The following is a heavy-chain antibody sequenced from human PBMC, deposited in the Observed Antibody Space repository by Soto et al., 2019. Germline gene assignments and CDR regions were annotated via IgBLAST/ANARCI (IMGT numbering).Heavy chain of an antibody. CDR3: ARQIYDSDTGPNFQYYFDS. Sequence: PVESLKISCKGSGYSFAGYWITWVLQKPVKGLEWMGRIDPSDSQTYYSPSFRGHVTISVTKSITTVFLQWSSLRASDTAMYYCARQIYDSDTGPNFQYYFDSWGQGTPVTVSS. CDR2: IDPSDSQT. D-gene: IGHD3-22*01. V-gene: IGHV5-10-1*01. CDR1: GYSFAGYW. J-gene: IGHJ4*02.